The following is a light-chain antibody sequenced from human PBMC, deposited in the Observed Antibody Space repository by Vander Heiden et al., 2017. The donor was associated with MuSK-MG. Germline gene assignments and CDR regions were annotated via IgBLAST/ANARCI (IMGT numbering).Light chain of an antibody. CDR2: NDA. CDR3: ATWDETLKGGL. CDR1: SSNIGTNT. Sequence: QSVLTQPPSASATPGQRVTISCSGSSSNIGTNTVNWYQQLPGTTPRLLIYNDAQRPSGVPDRFSASKSGTSASLAISGLQSDDEVDYYCATWDETLKGGLFGGGTRLTVL. V-gene: IGLV1-44*01. J-gene: IGLJ2*01.